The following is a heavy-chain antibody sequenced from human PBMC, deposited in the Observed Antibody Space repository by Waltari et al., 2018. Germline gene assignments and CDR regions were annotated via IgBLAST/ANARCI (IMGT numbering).Heavy chain of an antibody. D-gene: IGHD6-19*01. CDR2: INSDGSST. Sequence: EAQLVESGGGLAQPGESLRLSCAASGFTFSRYWMDWVRQAPGKGLVGVSRINSDGSSTTYADSVKGRFTISRDNAKNTLYVQMNRLRAEDTAVYYCARVATKTYSSPVPGRPYYYGMDVWGQGTTVTVSS. V-gene: IGHV3-74*01. CDR1: GFTFSRYW. CDR3: ARVATKTYSSPVPGRPYYYGMDV. J-gene: IGHJ6*02.